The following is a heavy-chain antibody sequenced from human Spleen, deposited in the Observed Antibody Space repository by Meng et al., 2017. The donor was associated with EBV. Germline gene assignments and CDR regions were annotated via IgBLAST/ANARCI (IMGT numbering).Heavy chain of an antibody. CDR2: VNPNSGGT. CDR1: GYTFTSSF. Sequence: QVQLEQSGAEVRKPGASVKVSRHASGYTFTSSFIHWVRQAPGQGLDWLGRVNPNSGGTNYAQNFLGRVTMTRDTSISTAYMELSRLTFDDTAVYYCARVEHDFGDFGFDFGEQGTLVTVSS. CDR3: ARVEHDFGDFGFDF. D-gene: IGHD4-17*01. J-gene: IGHJ4*01. V-gene: IGHV1-2*06.